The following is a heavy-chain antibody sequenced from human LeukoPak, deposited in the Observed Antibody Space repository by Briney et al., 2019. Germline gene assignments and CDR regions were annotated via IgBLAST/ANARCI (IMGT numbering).Heavy chain of an antibody. CDR2: ISAYNGNT. Sequence: GASVKVSCKASGCTFTSYGISWVRQAPGQGLEWMGWISAYNGNTNYAQKLQGRVTMTTDTSTSTAYMELRSLRSDDTAVYYCARVRDSSGWYYFDYWGQGTLVTVSS. V-gene: IGHV1-18*01. D-gene: IGHD6-19*01. J-gene: IGHJ4*02. CDR3: ARVRDSSGWYYFDY. CDR1: GCTFTSYG.